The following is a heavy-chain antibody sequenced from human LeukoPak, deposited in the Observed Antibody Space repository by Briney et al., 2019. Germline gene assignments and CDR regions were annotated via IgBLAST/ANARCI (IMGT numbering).Heavy chain of an antibody. V-gene: IGHV4-39*01. CDR3: ARLGTGYDSSGYSIGWFDP. J-gene: IGHJ5*02. Sequence: SETLSLTCTVSGGSISISTYYWGWIRQPPGKGLEWIGNIYYSGSTYYNPSLKSRVTISVDTSKNQCSLRLSSVTAADTAVYYCARLGTGYDSSGYSIGWFDPWGQGTLVTVSS. CDR1: GGSISISTYY. D-gene: IGHD3-22*01. CDR2: IYYSGST.